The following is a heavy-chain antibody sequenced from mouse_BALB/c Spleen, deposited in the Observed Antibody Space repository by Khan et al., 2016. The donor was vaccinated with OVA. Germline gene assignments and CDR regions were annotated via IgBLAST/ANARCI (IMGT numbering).Heavy chain of an antibody. J-gene: IGHJ4*01. V-gene: IGHV9-3-1*01. CDR3: ARPPYYTYSLDH. D-gene: IGHD2-12*01. CDR1: GYTFTNYG. CDR2: INTFTGEP. Sequence: QIQLVQSGPEMKKPGETVKISCKASGYTFTNYGMNWVKQSPGKALKWMGWINTFTGEPTYADDFKGRFAFSLETSASTAYLQLNNLKNEDTATYFCARPPYYTYSLDHWGQGTLVTVSS.